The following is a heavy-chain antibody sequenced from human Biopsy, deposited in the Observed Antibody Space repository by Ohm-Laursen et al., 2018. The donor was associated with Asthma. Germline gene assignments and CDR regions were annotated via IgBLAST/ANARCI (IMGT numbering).Heavy chain of an antibody. CDR3: ARVRFCSSTNCFNYFDS. D-gene: IGHD2-2*01. CDR2: IWYDGNQK. V-gene: IGHV3-33*08. CDR1: GFMFRSFG. Sequence: SSLRLSCTASGFMFRSFGMHWVRQAPGKGLEWVALIWYDGNQKVYADSVKGRFTISRDNSKNTVYLQMNSLSAEDTAVYFCARVRFCSSTNCFNYFDSWGQGTLVTVSS. J-gene: IGHJ4*02.